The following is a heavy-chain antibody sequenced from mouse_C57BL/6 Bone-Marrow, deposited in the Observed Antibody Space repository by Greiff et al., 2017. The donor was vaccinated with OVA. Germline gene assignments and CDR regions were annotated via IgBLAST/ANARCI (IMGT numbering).Heavy chain of an antibody. J-gene: IGHJ3*01. Sequence: QVQLKQSGAELVKPGASVKLSCKASGYTFTSYWMQWVKQRPGQGLEWIGEIDPSDSYTNYNQKFKGKATLTVDTSSSTAYMQLSSLTSEDSAVYYCARDVYYGSSFAYWGQGTLVTVSA. D-gene: IGHD1-1*01. CDR3: ARDVYYGSSFAY. CDR1: GYTFTSYW. V-gene: IGHV1-50*01. CDR2: IDPSDSYT.